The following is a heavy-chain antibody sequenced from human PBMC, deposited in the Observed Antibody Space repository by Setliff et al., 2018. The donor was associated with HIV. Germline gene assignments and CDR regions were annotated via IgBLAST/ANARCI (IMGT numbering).Heavy chain of an antibody. CDR2: IRNIAYGESI. CDR3: ARDRSPRGDGPSYDFAWALDL. V-gene: IGHV3-49*04. Sequence: PGGSLRLSCTASGFTLADYALSWVRQAPGKGLECVGFIRNIAYGESIEYAASVRGRFTISRDNARNSLFLQMNNLRADDTAVYYCARDRSPRGDGPSYDFAWALDLWGQGTMVTVSS. J-gene: IGHJ3*01. CDR1: GFTLADYA. D-gene: IGHD2-21*01.